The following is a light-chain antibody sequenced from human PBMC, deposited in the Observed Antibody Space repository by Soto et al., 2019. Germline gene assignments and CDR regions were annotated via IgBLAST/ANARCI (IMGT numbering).Light chain of an antibody. J-gene: IGLJ1*01. CDR1: YIGSET. Sequence: SYELTQPPSVSVAPGQTATITCGGDYIGSETVHWYQQKPGQAPVLVVYDDSDRPSGIPARFSGSNSGNTATLTISRVEAGDEADYYCQVWDTTSDHLYVFGTGTQLTVL. CDR3: QVWDTTSDHLYV. V-gene: IGLV3-21*02. CDR2: DDS.